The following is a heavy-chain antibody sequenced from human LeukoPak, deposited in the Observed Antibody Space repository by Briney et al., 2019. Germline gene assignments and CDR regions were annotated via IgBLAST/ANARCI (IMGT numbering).Heavy chain of an antibody. V-gene: IGHV3-9*01. CDR3: ARDSSGYYAY. Sequence: GGSLRLSCAASGFTFDDYAMHWVRQAPGKGLEWVSGISWNSGSIGYADSVKGRFTISRDNAKNSLYLQMNSLRAEDTAVYYCARDSSGYYAYWGQGTLVTVSS. CDR1: GFTFDDYA. J-gene: IGHJ4*02. CDR2: ISWNSGSI. D-gene: IGHD3-22*01.